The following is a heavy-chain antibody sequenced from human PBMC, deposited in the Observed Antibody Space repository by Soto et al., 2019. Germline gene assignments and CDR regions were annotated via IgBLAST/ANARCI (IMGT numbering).Heavy chain of an antibody. CDR1: GYTFTSYY. D-gene: IGHD6-13*01. Sequence: AASVKVSCKASGYTFTSYYMHWVRQAPGQGLEWMGIINPSGGSTSYAQKFQGGVTMTRDTSTSTVYMELSSLRSEDTAVYYCARARAAAGYYYYYGMDVWGQGTTVTVSS. CDR2: INPSGGST. J-gene: IGHJ6*02. V-gene: IGHV1-46*01. CDR3: ARARAAAGYYYYYGMDV.